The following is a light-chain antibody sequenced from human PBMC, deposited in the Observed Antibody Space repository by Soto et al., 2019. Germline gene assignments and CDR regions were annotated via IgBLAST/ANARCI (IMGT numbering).Light chain of an antibody. J-gene: IGKJ3*01. CDR3: QHYNSYSST. CDR1: QSVSDW. Sequence: EIQLTQSPSTLSSSVGERATLSCRASQSVSDWLAWYQQRAGQAPSLLIYKASRWASGVPSRFSGSGSETDFTLTISGLQPGDFATYYCQHYNSYSSTFGPGTKVDIK. CDR2: KAS. V-gene: IGKV1-5*03.